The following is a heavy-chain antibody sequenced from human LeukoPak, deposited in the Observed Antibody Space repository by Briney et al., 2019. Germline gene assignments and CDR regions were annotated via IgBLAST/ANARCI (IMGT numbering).Heavy chain of an antibody. Sequence: SETLSLTCIVSGGPISSYYWSWIRQPAGKGLEWIGRIYTSGSTNYNPSLKSRVTMSVDTSKNQFSLKLSSVTAADTAVYYCARHRINPHFGVVPLDYWGQGTLVTVSS. J-gene: IGHJ4*02. CDR2: IYTSGST. D-gene: IGHD3-3*01. V-gene: IGHV4-4*07. CDR3: ARHRINPHFGVVPLDY. CDR1: GGPISSYY.